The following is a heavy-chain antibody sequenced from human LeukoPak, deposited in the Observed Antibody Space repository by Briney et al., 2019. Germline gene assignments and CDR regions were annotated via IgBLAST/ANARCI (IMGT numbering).Heavy chain of an antibody. Sequence: GGSLILSCAASGFTFRNYVIHWVRQAPGKGLEWVAVTSSDLNVKLYADSVKGRFTISRDNSRSTLYLQMNSLRPEDTAIYYCAREGYYGSGSPPSLYFGYWGQGTLVTVSS. CDR2: TSSDLNVK. J-gene: IGHJ4*02. D-gene: IGHD3-10*01. V-gene: IGHV3-30-3*01. CDR3: AREGYYGSGSPPSLYFGY. CDR1: GFTFRNYV.